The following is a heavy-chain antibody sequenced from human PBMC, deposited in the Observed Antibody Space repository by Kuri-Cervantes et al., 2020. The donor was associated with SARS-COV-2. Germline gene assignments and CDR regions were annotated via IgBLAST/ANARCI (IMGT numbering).Heavy chain of an antibody. CDR1: GFTFSSSS. CDR2: ISSSSSYI. D-gene: IGHD1-26*01. CDR3: ARGLSSEDY. V-gene: IGHV3-21*04. J-gene: IGHJ4*02. Sequence: GESLKNSCAASGFTFSSSSMNWIRQAPGKGLEWVSSISSSSSYIYYADSVKGRFTISRDNAKNSLYLQMNSLRAEDTAVYYCARGLSSEDYWGQGTLVTVSS.